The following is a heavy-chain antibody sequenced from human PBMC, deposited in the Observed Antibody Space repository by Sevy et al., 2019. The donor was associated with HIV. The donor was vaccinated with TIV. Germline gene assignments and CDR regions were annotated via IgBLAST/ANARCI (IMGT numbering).Heavy chain of an antibody. D-gene: IGHD6-19*01. J-gene: IGHJ4*02. CDR2: ISYDGSNK. CDR1: GFTFSSYA. CDR3: ARRAVAGTVYYFDY. V-gene: IGHV3-30-3*01. Sequence: GGSLRLSCAASGFTFSSYAMHWVRQAPGKGLEWVAVISYDGSNKYYADSVKGRFTISRDYSKNTLYLQMNSLRAEDTAVYYCARRAVAGTVYYFDYWGQGTLVTVSS.